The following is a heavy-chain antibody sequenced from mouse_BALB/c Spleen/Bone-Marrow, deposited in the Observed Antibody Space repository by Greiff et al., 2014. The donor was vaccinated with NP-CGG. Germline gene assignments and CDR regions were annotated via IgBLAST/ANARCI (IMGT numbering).Heavy chain of an antibody. CDR3: ASYDYSYCFDY. J-gene: IGHJ2*01. CDR1: GFNIKDTY. Sequence: VQLQQSGAELVKPGASVKLSCTASGFNIKDTYMHWVKQRPEQGLEWIGRIDPANGNTKYDPKFQGKATITADTSSNTAYLQLSISTSEDAADYYCASYDYSYCFDYWGQGTTLTVSS. D-gene: IGHD1-1*01. CDR2: IDPANGNT. V-gene: IGHV14-3*02.